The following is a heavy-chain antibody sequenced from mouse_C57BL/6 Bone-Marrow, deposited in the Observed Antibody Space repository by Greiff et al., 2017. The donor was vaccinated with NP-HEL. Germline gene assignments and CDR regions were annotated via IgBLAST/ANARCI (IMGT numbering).Heavy chain of an antibody. CDR3: ARYSNYRYRYFDV. CDR1: GYTFTSYG. V-gene: IGHV1-81*01. CDR2: IYPRSGNT. J-gene: IGHJ1*03. Sequence: QVQLQQSGAELARPGASVKLSCKASGYTFTSYGISWVKQRTGQGLEWIGEIYPRSGNTYYNEKFKGKATLTADKSSSTAYMELRSLTSEDSAVYFCARYSNYRYRYFDVWGTGTTVTVSS. D-gene: IGHD2-5*01.